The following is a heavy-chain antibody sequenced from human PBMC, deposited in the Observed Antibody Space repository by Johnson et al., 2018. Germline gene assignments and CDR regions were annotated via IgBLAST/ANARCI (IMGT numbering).Heavy chain of an antibody. J-gene: IGHJ6*02. CDR2: MNPNSGNT. D-gene: IGHD5-18*01. Sequence: QVQLVQSGAEVKKPGASVKVSCKASGYTFTSYDIYWVRQATGQGLEWMGWMNPNSGNTGYAQKFQGRVTMTRNTSISTAYMELSSLRSEDTAVYYCARVYELGYSYVSPDYYYGMDVWGQGTTVTVSS. CDR3: ARVYELGYSYVSPDYYYGMDV. V-gene: IGHV1-8*01. CDR1: GYTFTSYD.